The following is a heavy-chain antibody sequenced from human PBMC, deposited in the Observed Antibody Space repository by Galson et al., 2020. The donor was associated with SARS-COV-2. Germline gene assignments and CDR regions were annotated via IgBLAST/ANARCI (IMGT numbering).Heavy chain of an antibody. CDR2: IYYSGST. CDR3: ASMQNILRYFDWSYYYYGMDV. Sequence: ETSETLSLTCTVSGGSISSSSYYWGWIRQPPGKGLEWIGSIYYSGSTYYNPSLKSRVTISVDTSKNQFSLKLSSVTAADTAVYYCASMQNILRYFDWSYYYYGMDVWGQGTTVTVSS. D-gene: IGHD3-9*01. V-gene: IGHV4-39*01. J-gene: IGHJ6*02. CDR1: GGSISSSSYY.